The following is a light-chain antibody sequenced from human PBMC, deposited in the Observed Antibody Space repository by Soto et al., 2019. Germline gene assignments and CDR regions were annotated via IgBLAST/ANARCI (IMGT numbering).Light chain of an antibody. CDR1: QGVSSSF. J-gene: IGKJ1*01. CDR2: AAS. V-gene: IGKV3-20*01. Sequence: ENLVTQSPVNRSLFPGEGSTLSYTASQGVSSSFLACYQQKPGQAPRLLIYAASNSATGIPDRFSGSGSGTDFNFNISRLEPEDFAVYYFQKYVTSPWAFGQGTKVDIK. CDR3: QKYVTSPWA.